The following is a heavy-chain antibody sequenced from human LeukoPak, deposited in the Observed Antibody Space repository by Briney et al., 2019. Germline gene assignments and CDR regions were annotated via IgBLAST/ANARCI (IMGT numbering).Heavy chain of an antibody. CDR3: GRDLPTVTSIDY. D-gene: IGHD4-17*01. Sequence: GGSLRLSCAASGFTFSSNGMHWVRQAPGKGLEWVAFIRYDGSNKYYADSVKGRFTISRDNSKNTLYLQMNSLRAEDTAVYYCGRDLPTVTSIDYWGQGTLVTVSS. CDR2: IRYDGSNK. CDR1: GFTFSSNG. V-gene: IGHV3-30*02. J-gene: IGHJ4*02.